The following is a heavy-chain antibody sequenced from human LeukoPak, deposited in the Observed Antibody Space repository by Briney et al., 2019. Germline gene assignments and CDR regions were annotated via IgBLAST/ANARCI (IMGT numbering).Heavy chain of an antibody. V-gene: IGHV3-30*02. CDR3: VKEEQNRLLYT. J-gene: IGHJ4*02. Sequence: PGGSLRLSRAASGFTFSGYGMHWVRQAPGKGLEWVAFIRYDGYDKYYADSVKGRFTVSRDNSKNTLFLQMNSLRADDTALYYCVKEEQNRLLYTWGPGTLVTVS. CDR2: IRYDGYDK. CDR1: GFTFSGYG. D-gene: IGHD1-26*01.